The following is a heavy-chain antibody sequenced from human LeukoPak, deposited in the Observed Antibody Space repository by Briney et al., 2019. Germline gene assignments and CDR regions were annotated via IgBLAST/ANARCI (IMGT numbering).Heavy chain of an antibody. Sequence: GGSLRLSCAASGFIFSSYWMSWGRQAPGKGLEWVANIKQDGSERYYVDSVEGRFTISRDNAKNSLYLQMNSLRAEDTAVYYCARDLVGASYYWGQGTLVTVSS. J-gene: IGHJ4*02. V-gene: IGHV3-7*01. CDR2: IKQDGSER. CDR3: ARDLVGASYY. D-gene: IGHD1-26*01. CDR1: GFIFSSYW.